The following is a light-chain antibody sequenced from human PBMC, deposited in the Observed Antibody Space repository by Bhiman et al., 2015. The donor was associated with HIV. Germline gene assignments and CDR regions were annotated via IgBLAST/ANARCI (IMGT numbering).Light chain of an antibody. Sequence: SYELTQPPSMSVSPGQTARITCSGDALPKQYAYWYQQKPGQAPVLVIYKDSERPSGIPARFSGSSSGTRVTLTISGVQAEDEADYYCQAWDSSTVVFGGGTKLTVL. J-gene: IGLJ2*01. CDR2: KDS. CDR1: ALPKQY. V-gene: IGLV3-25*03. CDR3: QAWDSSTVV.